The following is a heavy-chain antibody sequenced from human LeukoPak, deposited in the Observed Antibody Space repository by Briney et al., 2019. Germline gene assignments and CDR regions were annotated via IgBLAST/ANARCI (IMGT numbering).Heavy chain of an antibody. CDR2: IDPNSGAT. V-gene: IGHV1-2*02. Sequence: ASVKVSCKASGYTFTGYDMHWVRQAPGQGLEWMGWIDPNSGATNYAQKFQGKFTMTRDTSISTAYMELSSLRSDDTAVYYCARGVAVAGLRAFDIWGQGTMVTVPS. D-gene: IGHD6-19*01. CDR1: GYTFTGYD. J-gene: IGHJ3*02. CDR3: ARGVAVAGLRAFDI.